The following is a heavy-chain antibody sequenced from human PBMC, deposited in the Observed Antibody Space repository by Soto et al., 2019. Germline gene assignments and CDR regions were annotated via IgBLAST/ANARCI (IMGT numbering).Heavy chain of an antibody. CDR2: LYYSGST. CDR3: PRGEDIGGLAPYFAY. CDR1: GGSITNSNYY. V-gene: IGHV4-39*01. Sequence: SETLSLTCTVSGGSITNSNYYWGWIRQPPGQGLEWIGSLYYSGSTYYNPSLKSRVTVSVDTSKNQFSLKLSSVTAADQAVFYCPRGEDIGGLAPYFAYWGQGTLVPVSS. J-gene: IGHJ4*02. D-gene: IGHD3-16*01.